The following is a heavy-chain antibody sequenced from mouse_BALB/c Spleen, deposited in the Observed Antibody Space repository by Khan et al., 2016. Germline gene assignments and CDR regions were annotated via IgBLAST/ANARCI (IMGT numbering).Heavy chain of an antibody. J-gene: IGHJ3*01. CDR3: ARDEEYYGSWFVY. V-gene: IGHV5-6-3*01. CDR1: GFTFRSYG. Sequence: EVELVESGGGLVQPGGSLKLSCAASGFTFRSYGMSWVRQTPDKRLELVATINYNGGSTYYPDSVKGRFTTSRDNAKNTLYLQKSSLQSEDTAMYYCARDEEYYGSWFVYWGQGTLVTVS. D-gene: IGHD1-2*01. CDR2: INYNGGST.